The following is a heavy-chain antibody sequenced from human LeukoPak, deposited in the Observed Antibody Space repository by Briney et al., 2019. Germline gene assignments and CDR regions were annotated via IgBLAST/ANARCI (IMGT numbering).Heavy chain of an antibody. CDR3: AREGPIAAAGTINWFDP. V-gene: IGHV4-38-2*02. CDR2: IFHSGRT. D-gene: IGHD6-13*01. CDR1: GYSISSGYY. J-gene: IGHJ5*02. Sequence: PSETLSLTCTVSGYSISSGYYWGWIRQPPGKGLEWIGSIFHSGRTYYNPSLKGRVTMSVDTSKNQFSLKLSSVTAAVTAVYYCAREGPIAAAGTINWFDPWGQGTLVTVSS.